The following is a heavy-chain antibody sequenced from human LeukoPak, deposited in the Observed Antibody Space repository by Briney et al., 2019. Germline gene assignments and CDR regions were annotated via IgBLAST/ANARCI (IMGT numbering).Heavy chain of an antibody. Sequence: GGSLRLSCAASGFTFSSYDMHWVRQATGKGLEWVSAIGTAGDTYYPGSVKGRFTISRENAKNSLYLQMNSLRAGDTAVYYCARASGYYYGSGSGTVGALDIWGQGTMVTVSS. D-gene: IGHD3-10*01. CDR3: ARASGYYYGSGSGTVGALDI. CDR1: GFTFSSYD. CDR2: IGTAGDT. V-gene: IGHV3-13*01. J-gene: IGHJ3*02.